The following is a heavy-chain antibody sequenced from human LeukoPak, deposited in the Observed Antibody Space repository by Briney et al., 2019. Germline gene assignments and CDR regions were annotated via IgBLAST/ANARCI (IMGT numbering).Heavy chain of an antibody. J-gene: IGHJ4*02. Sequence: GGSLRLSCAASGFTFSSYSMTWVRQAPGKGLEWVSYISSSSNTIKYADSVKGRFAISRDNAKNSLYLQMNSLRAEDTAVYYCARDVDYWGQGTLVTVSS. CDR3: ARDVDY. V-gene: IGHV3-48*04. CDR2: ISSSSNTI. CDR1: GFTFSSYS.